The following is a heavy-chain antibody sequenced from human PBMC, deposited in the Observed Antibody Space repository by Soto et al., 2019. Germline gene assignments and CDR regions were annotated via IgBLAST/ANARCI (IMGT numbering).Heavy chain of an antibody. CDR3: AKAGGPGVYYYYGMDV. CDR2: IYWDDDK. V-gene: IGHV2-5*02. J-gene: IGHJ6*02. Sequence: QITLKESGPTLVKPTQTLTLTCTCSGFSLSTSGVGVGWIRQPPGTALERLALIYWDDDKRYSPSLKSRLTSTSDTSKNQVVRTMTKMDPVDTATYYCAKAGGPGVYYYYGMDVRGQGTTVTVSS. CDR1: GFSLSTSGVG. D-gene: IGHD3-10*01.